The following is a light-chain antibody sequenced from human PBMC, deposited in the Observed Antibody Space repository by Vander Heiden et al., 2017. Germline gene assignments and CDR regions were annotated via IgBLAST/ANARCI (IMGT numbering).Light chain of an antibody. V-gene: IGKV1-39*01. CDR3: QQSHSTPRT. J-gene: IGKJ1*01. CDR1: QTISNN. CDR2: AAS. Sequence: DLQMTPSPSSMPAAVGDRVTISCRASQTISNNLNWYQQKPGTAPKLLIYAASSLQSGVPSRFSGSGSGTDFTLTINSLQPEDFATYYCQQSHSTPRTFGQGTKVEIK.